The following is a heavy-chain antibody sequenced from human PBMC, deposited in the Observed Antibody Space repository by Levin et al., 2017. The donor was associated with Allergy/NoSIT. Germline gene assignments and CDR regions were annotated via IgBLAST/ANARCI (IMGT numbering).Heavy chain of an antibody. D-gene: IGHD3-9*01. CDR1: GFTFSSYD. CDR2: IGTAGDT. J-gene: IGHJ6*03. V-gene: IGHV3-13*04. CDR3: ARVAYDILTGYYSPGDYYYYMDA. Sequence: GESLKISCAASGFTFSSYDMHWVRQATGKGLEWVSAIGTAGDTYYPGSVKGRFTISRENAKNSLYLQMNSLRAGDTAVYYCARVAYDILTGYYSPGDYYYYMDAWGKGTTVTVSS.